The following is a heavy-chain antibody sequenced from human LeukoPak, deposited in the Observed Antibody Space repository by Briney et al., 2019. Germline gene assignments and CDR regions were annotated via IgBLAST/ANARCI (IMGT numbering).Heavy chain of an antibody. V-gene: IGHV1-18*01. D-gene: IGHD2-15*01. Sequence: ASVKVSCKASGYTFTSFGITWVRQAPGQGLEWMGWINTYNGNTDYAQKLQDRVTMTTETSTSTAYMELRSLRSDDTAVYYCARVYCSGSSCYTRSLIPKGWFDPWGQGTLVTVSS. CDR2: INTYNGNT. CDR1: GYTFTSFG. J-gene: IGHJ5*02. CDR3: ARVYCSGSSCYTRSLIPKGWFDP.